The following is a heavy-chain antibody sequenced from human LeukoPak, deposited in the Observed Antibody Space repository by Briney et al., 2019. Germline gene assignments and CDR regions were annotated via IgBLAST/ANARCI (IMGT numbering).Heavy chain of an antibody. Sequence: GGSLRLSCAASGFTFSSYGMHWVRQAPGKGLEWVAFIRYDGSDKYYADSVKGRFTISRDNSKNTVYLQMNSLRAEDTAVYHCARDPWTNSDYDGFDYWGQGTLVTVSS. V-gene: IGHV3-30*02. J-gene: IGHJ4*02. CDR2: IRYDGSDK. D-gene: IGHD5-12*01. CDR3: ARDPWTNSDYDGFDY. CDR1: GFTFSSYG.